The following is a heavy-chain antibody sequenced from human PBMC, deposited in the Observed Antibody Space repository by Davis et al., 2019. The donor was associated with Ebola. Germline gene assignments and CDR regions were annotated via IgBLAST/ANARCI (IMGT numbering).Heavy chain of an antibody. D-gene: IGHD6-19*01. CDR3: AKGAGYSSGWFYYGMDV. J-gene: IGHJ6*04. Sequence: MPSETLSLTCTVSGGSISSYYWSWIRQPPGKGLEWIGYIYYSGSTNYNPSLKSRVTISLDTSKNQFSLKLSSVTAADTAVYYCAKGAGYSSGWFYYGMDVWGKGTTVTVSS. CDR1: GGSISSYY. CDR2: IYYSGST. V-gene: IGHV4-59*01.